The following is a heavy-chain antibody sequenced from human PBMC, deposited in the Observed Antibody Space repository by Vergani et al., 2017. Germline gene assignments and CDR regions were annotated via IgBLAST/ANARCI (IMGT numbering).Heavy chain of an antibody. CDR1: GFTFSNAW. CDR2: IKSKTDGGTT. D-gene: IGHD6-19*01. V-gene: IGHV3-15*01. J-gene: IGHJ6*04. CDR3: AKWGLGSSWDSSGGEGDYYYGMDV. Sequence: EVQLVESGGGLVKPGGSLRLSCAASGFTFSNAWMSWVRQAPGKGLEWVGRIKSKTDGGTTDYAAPVKGRFTISRDDSKNTLYLQMNSLRAEDTAVYYCAKWGLGSSWDSSGGEGDYYYGMDVWGEGTTVTVSS.